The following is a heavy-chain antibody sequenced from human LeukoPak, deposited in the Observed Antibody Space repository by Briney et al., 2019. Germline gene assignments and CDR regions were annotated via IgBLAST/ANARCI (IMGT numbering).Heavy chain of an antibody. CDR1: GYSFSSYW. V-gene: IGHV5-51*01. CDR3: ARHGGNYDY. D-gene: IGHD1-26*01. CDR2: IYPVDSDT. Sequence: GESLKISCKGPGYSFSSYWIGWVRQMPGKGLEWMGIIYPVDSDTRYSPSFQGQVSISVDKSISTAYLQWSSLKASDTAIYYCARHGGNYDYWGQGTLATVSS. J-gene: IGHJ4*02.